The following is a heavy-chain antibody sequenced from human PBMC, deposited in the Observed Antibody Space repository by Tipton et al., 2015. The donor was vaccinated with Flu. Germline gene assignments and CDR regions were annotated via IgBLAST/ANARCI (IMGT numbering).Heavy chain of an antibody. D-gene: IGHD3-10*01. CDR3: ARGSGSGTFVIFDY. CDR2: IYSSGIT. J-gene: IGHJ4*02. CDR1: GGSLSSFY. Sequence: TLSLTCTVSGGSLSSFYWTWIRQPAGKGLEWIGRIYSSGITKYNPSLKSRVTMSVDTSKNQFSLSLSSVTAADTAVYYCARGSGSGTFVIFDYWGQGTLVPVSS. V-gene: IGHV4-4*07.